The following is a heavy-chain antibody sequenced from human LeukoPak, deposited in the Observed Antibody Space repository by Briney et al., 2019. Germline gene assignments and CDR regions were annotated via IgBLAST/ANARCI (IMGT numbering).Heavy chain of an antibody. V-gene: IGHV4-30-2*01. J-gene: IGHJ4*02. CDR3: ARGSTMVRGVIITTPHFDY. CDR2: IYHSGST. CDR1: GGSISSGGYS. Sequence: SETLSLTCAVSGGSISSGGYSWSWIRQPPGKGLEWIGYIYHSGSTYYNPSLKSRATISVDRSKNQFSLKLSSVTAADTAVYYCARGSTMVRGVIITTPHFDYWGQGTLVTVSS. D-gene: IGHD3-10*01.